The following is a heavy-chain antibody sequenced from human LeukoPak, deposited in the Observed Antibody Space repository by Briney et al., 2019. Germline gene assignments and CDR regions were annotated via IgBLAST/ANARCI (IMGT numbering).Heavy chain of an antibody. D-gene: IGHD2-2*01. CDR1: GFTFSSYW. V-gene: IGHV3-7*05. CDR2: IKQDGSEK. Sequence: GGSLRLSCAASGFTFSSYWMSWVRQAPGKGLEWVANIKQDGSEKYYVDSVKGRFTISRDNAENSLYLQMNSLRAEDTAVYYCARVPYCSSTSCYPIFDYWCLGTPVTIPS. CDR3: ARVPYCSSTSCYPIFDY. J-gene: IGHJ4*02.